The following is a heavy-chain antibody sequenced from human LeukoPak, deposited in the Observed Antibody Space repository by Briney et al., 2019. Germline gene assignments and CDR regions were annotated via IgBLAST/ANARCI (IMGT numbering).Heavy chain of an antibody. Sequence: SETLSLTCTASGGSISSYYWSWIRQPPGKGLEWIGYIYYSGSTNYNPSLKSRVTISVDTSKNQFSLKLSSVTAADTAVYYCARHNGGNSFVDYWGQGTLVTVSS. D-gene: IGHD4-23*01. CDR2: IYYSGST. V-gene: IGHV4-59*08. CDR1: GGSISSYY. J-gene: IGHJ4*02. CDR3: ARHNGGNSFVDY.